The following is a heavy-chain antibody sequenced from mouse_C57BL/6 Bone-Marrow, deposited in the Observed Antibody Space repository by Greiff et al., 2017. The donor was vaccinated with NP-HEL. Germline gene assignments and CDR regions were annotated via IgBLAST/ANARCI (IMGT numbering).Heavy chain of an antibody. D-gene: IGHD6-5*01. J-gene: IGHJ3*01. Sequence: QVQLQQSGPELVKPGASVKLSCKASGYTFTSYDINWVKQRPGQGLEWIGWIYPRDGSTKYNEKFKGQATLTVDTSSRTAYLELHSLTSEDSAVYFCARRGLDYVVWFAYWGQGTLVTVSA. CDR2: IYPRDGST. V-gene: IGHV1-85*01. CDR1: GYTFTSYD. CDR3: ARRGLDYVVWFAY.